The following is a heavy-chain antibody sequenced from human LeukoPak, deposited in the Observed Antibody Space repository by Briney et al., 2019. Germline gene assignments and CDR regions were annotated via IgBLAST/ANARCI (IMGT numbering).Heavy chain of an antibody. CDR2: IKEDGSEK. CDR3: ARGGTFVSDY. J-gene: IGHJ4*02. D-gene: IGHD1-1*01. Sequence: GGSLRLSCAASGFTFGTFWMSWVRQAPGKGLEWVANIKEDGSEKYYVDSMKGRFTVSRDNAKNSLYLQMDSLRADDTAVYYCARGGTFVSDYWGQGTLVTVSS. V-gene: IGHV3-7*01. CDR1: GFTFGTFW.